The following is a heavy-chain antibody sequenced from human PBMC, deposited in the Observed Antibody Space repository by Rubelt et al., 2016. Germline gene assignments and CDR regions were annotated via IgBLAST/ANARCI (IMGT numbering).Heavy chain of an antibody. CDR3: ARGRGSSSPSYDY. Sequence: QVQLVQSGAEVKKPGSSVKVSCKASGGTFSSYAISWVRQAPGQGLEWMGGIIPIFGTANFARKFQGRVQSTADESSSSAYMELGGLGSEDTAVYYCARGRGSSSPSYDYWGQGTLVTVSS. CDR1: GGTFSSYA. V-gene: IGHV1-69*01. CDR2: IIPIFGTA. D-gene: IGHD6-6*01. J-gene: IGHJ4*02.